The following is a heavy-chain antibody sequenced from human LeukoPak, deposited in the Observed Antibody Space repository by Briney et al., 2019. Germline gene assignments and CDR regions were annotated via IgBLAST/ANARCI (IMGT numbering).Heavy chain of an antibody. V-gene: IGHV4-39*01. D-gene: IGHD5-24*01. CDR1: GGSIRSSSYY. CDR2: IYYDGSP. J-gene: IGHJ3*02. CDR3: ARQVLEMTAMYAFDI. Sequence: SETLSLTCTASGGSIRSSSYYWGWVRQPPGEGLERIVSIYYDGSPYYDPPLKSRVTISVDTSKNQFSLKVRSVTAADTAVYYCARQVLEMTAMYAFDIWGQGTIVTVSS.